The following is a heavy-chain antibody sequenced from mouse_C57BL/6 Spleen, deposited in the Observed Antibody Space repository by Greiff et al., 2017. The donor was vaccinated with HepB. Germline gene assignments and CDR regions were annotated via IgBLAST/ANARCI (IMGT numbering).Heavy chain of an antibody. V-gene: IGHV3-6*01. CDR2: ISYDGSN. CDR3: ARDRDYSTDY. J-gene: IGHJ2*01. Sequence: DVQLQESGPGLVKPSQSLSLTCSVTGYSITSGYYWNWIRQFPGNKLEWMGYISYDGSNNYNPSLKNRISITRDTSKNQFFLKLNSVTTEDTATYYCARDRDYSTDYWGQGTTLTVSS. D-gene: IGHD2-5*01. CDR1: GYSITSGYY.